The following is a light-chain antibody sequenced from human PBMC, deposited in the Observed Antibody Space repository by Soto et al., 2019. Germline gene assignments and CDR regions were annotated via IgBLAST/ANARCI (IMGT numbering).Light chain of an antibody. CDR3: QTWGTGIQV. V-gene: IGLV4-69*01. CDR2: LNIDGSH. J-gene: IGLJ3*02. CDR1: SGHSTYA. Sequence: QLVLTQSPSASASLGASVKLTCTLSSGHSTYAIAWHQQQPEKGLRYLMTLNIDGSHIKGDGIPDRFSGSSSGAERYLSISSLQSEDEADYYCQTWGTGIQVFGGGTKLTVL.